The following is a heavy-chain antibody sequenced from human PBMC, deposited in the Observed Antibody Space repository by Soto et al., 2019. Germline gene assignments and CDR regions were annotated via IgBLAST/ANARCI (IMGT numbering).Heavy chain of an antibody. CDR1: GGSISGHY. Sequence: QVQLQESGPGLVKPSGTLSLTCTVSGGSISGHYWIWIRQSPGKGLEWIGYIFYSGSTNYNPSLKSRITLAADTSKNQFSLRLSSVTDADTAVYYCARVGSSGWSPDYWGQGILVTVSS. J-gene: IGHJ4*02. V-gene: IGHV4-59*11. CDR3: ARVGSSGWSPDY. CDR2: IFYSGST. D-gene: IGHD6-19*01.